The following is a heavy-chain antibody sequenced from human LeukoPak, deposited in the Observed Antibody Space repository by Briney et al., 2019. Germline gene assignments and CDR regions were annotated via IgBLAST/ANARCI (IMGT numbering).Heavy chain of an antibody. V-gene: IGHV4-30-2*01. CDR1: GGSISSGGYS. CDR3: ARGGYDSSGYLS. J-gene: IGHJ4*02. Sequence: SQTLSLTCAVSGGSISSGGYSWSWIRQPPGKGLEWIGYIYHSGSTYYNPSLKSRVTISVDRSKNQFSLKLSSVTAADTAVYYCARGGYDSSGYLSWGQGTLVTVSS. CDR2: IYHSGST. D-gene: IGHD3-22*01.